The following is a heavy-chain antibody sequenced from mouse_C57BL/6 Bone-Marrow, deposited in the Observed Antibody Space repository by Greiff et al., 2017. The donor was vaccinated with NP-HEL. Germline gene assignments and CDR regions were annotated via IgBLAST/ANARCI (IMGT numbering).Heavy chain of an antibody. CDR3: ARDRGGAY. V-gene: IGHV5-4*01. Sequence: EVKVVESGGGLVKPGGSLKLSCAASGFTFSSYAMSWVRQTPEKRLAWVATISDGGSYTYYPDNVKGRFTISRDNAKNNLYLQMSHLKSEDTAMYYCARDRGGAYWGQGTLVTVSA. CDR2: ISDGGSYT. CDR1: GFTFSSYA. D-gene: IGHD3-1*01. J-gene: IGHJ3*01.